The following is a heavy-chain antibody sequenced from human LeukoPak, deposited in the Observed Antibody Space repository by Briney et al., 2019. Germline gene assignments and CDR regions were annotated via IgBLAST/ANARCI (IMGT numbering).Heavy chain of an antibody. CDR2: IEQDGSEK. D-gene: IGHD2-2*01. CDR3: ARDTRGYASFDY. CDR1: GFSFSRYW. Sequence: AGSLRLSCVASGFSFSRYWMSWVRQAPRKGLEWVANIEQDGSEKDYVDSVKGRFTISRDNAKNSLYLQMHSLRAEDTAVYYCARDTRGYASFDYWGQGTLVTVSS. J-gene: IGHJ4*02. V-gene: IGHV3-7*04.